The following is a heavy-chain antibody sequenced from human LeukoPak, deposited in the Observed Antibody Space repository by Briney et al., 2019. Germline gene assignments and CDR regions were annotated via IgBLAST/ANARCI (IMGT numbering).Heavy chain of an antibody. CDR2: INYNGAIT. Sequence: GGSLRLSCATSGFTFVDYGLSWVRRAPGKGLEWLCAINYNGAITDYADSVKGRFIISRDNAKNSLYLRMDSLRAEDTALYYCARDRLGPSFSVSHFDLWGQGTLVTVSS. CDR1: GFTFVDYG. V-gene: IGHV3-20*04. D-gene: IGHD3-3*02. CDR3: ARDRLGPSFSVSHFDL. J-gene: IGHJ4*02.